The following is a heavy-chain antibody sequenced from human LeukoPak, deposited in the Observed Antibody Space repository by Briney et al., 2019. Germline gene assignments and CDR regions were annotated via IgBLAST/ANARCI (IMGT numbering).Heavy chain of an antibody. CDR1: GGSISSSSYY. J-gene: IGHJ4*02. V-gene: IGHV4-39*01. Sequence: SETLSLTCTVSGGSISSSSYYWGWIRQPPGKGLEWIGSIYYSGSTYYNPSLKSRVTISVDTSKNQFSLKLSSVTAADTAVYYCARHGSRWFGELLLLPFDYWGQGTLVTVSS. CDR2: IYYSGST. CDR3: ARHGSRWFGELLLLPFDY. D-gene: IGHD3-10*01.